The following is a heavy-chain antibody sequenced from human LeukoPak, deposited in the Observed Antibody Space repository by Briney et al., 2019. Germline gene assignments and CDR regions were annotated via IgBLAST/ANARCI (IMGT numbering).Heavy chain of an antibody. CDR2: ISSNGGST. J-gene: IGHJ4*02. Sequence: GGSLRLSCAASGFTFSSYAMHWGRQAPGKGLEYVSTISSNGGSTYYANSVKGRFTISRDNSKNTLYLQMGGLRAEDMAVYYCARVDSNGYYFFDYWGQGTLVTVSS. CDR3: ARVDSNGYYFFDY. D-gene: IGHD5-18*01. V-gene: IGHV3-64*01. CDR1: GFTFSSYA.